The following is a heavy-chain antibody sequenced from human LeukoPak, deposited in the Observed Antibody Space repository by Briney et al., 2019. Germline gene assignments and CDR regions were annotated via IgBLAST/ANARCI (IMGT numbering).Heavy chain of an antibody. V-gene: IGHV4-61*08. CDR3: ARCYYGSGSIDY. D-gene: IGHD3-10*01. J-gene: IGHJ4*02. Sequence: NLSETLSLTCTVYGGSVSSGGPYWSWIRQPPGKGLEWIGYIFYSGSTSYNPSLKSRVTISVDTSKNQFSLKLSSVTAADTAVYYCARCYYGSGSIDYWGQGTLVTVSS. CDR1: GGSVSSGGPY. CDR2: IFYSGST.